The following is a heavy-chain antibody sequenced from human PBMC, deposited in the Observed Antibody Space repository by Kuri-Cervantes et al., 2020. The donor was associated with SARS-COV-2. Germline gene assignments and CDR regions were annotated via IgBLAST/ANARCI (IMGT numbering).Heavy chain of an antibody. CDR3: ARPAETGTRFDY. V-gene: IGHV3-21*01. Sequence: GGSLRLSCAASGFTFDDYGMSWVRQAPGKGLEWVSSISGSSSYIYYADSVKGRFTISRDNAKNSLYLQMNSLRAEDTAAYYCARPAETGTRFDYWGQGTLVTVSS. CDR1: GFTFDDYG. CDR2: ISGSSSYI. J-gene: IGHJ4*02. D-gene: IGHD1-1*01.